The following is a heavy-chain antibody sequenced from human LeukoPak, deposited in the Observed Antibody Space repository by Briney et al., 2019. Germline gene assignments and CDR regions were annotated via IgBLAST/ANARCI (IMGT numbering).Heavy chain of an antibody. Sequence: ASVKVSCKASGYTFTGHYMHWVRQAPGQGLEWMGWINPNSGGTKYAQKFQGRVTLTRDTSISTAYMELSRLRCDDTAVYYCARVHFYDSSGYSLINPWGQGTLVTVSS. CDR3: ARVHFYDSSGYSLINP. CDR1: GYTFTGHY. CDR2: INPNSGGT. J-gene: IGHJ4*02. V-gene: IGHV1-2*02. D-gene: IGHD3-22*01.